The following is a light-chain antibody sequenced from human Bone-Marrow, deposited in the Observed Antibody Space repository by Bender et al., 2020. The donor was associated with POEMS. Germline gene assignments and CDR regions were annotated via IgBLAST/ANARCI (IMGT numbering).Light chain of an antibody. CDR1: SSNIGSHT. CDR3: AIWSDTLNAV. Sequence: VLTQPPSASGTPGQTVTISCSGSSSNIGSHTVNWYRQVPGTAPKLLIYSNTQRPLGVPDRFSGSKSGTSASLAISGLQSEDEADYYCAIWSDTLNAVFGGGTKLTVL. CDR2: SNT. J-gene: IGLJ2*01. V-gene: IGLV1-44*01.